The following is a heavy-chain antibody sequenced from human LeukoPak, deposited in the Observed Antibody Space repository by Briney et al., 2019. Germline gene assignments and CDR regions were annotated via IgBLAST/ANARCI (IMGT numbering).Heavy chain of an antibody. J-gene: IGHJ4*02. CDR3: AKVTGGDMITYGGLDY. V-gene: IGHV3-23*01. CDR2: ISGNGDIT. D-gene: IGHD3-16*01. Sequence: GGSLRLSCAASGFTFSSYAMSWVRQAPGKGLEWVSAISGNGDITYYTDSVKGRFTISRDNSKNTLYLQMNSLRAEDTAVYYCAKVTGGDMITYGGLDYWGQGTQVTVSS. CDR1: GFTFSSYA.